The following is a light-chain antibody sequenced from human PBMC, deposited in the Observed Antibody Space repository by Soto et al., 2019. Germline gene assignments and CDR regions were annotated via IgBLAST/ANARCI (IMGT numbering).Light chain of an antibody. J-gene: IGKJ3*01. CDR1: QGISSY. Sequence: AIRMTQSPSSLSASPGDRVTITCRASQGISSYLAWYQQKPGKAPKLLIYAASTLQSGVPSRFSGSGSGTDFTLTISCLQSEDVATYYCQQYYSYLFTFGPGPKVDIK. CDR2: AAS. V-gene: IGKV1-8*01. CDR3: QQYYSYLFT.